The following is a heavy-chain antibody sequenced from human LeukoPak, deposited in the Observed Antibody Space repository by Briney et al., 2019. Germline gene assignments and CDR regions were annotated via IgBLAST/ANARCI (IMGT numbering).Heavy chain of an antibody. CDR2: ISSTGNTI. CDR3: AKEGTGSGWPQMDY. J-gene: IGHJ4*02. V-gene: IGHV3-11*01. D-gene: IGHD6-19*01. CDR1: GFTFSDYY. Sequence: GGSLRLSCAVSGFTFSDYYMNWIRRAPGKGLEWVSYISSTGNTIFYADSVKGRFTISRDNSKNTLYLQMNSLRAEDTAVYYCAKEGTGSGWPQMDYWGQGTLVTVSS.